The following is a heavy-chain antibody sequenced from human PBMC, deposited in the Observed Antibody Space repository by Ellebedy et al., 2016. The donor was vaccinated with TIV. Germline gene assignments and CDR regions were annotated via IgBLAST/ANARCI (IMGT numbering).Heavy chain of an antibody. CDR1: GESLTNDY. V-gene: IGHV4-34*01. D-gene: IGHD6-13*01. J-gene: IGHJ5*02. Sequence: MPSETLSLTCDVHGESLTNDYWSRIRQSPGKGLEWIGEINHGGSTNYNPSLKSRLTLSIDTFKNQFSLKLSSVTAADTGTYYCARDHHNTGYSSSWYWFDPWGQGALVTVSS. CDR3: ARDHHNTGYSSSWYWFDP. CDR2: INHGGST.